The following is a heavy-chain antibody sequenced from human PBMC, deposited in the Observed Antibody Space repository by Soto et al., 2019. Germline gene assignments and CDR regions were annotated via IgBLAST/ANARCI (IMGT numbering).Heavy chain of an antibody. CDR2: ISDDDSRT. CDR1: GFTFNMYW. J-gene: IGHJ4*02. V-gene: IGHV3-74*01. CDR3: ARESEDLTSNFDY. Sequence: GGSLRLSCAASGFTFNMYWMHWVRQAPGEGLEWVSRISDDDSRTDYADSVKGRFTISRDNAKNSLYLEMNSLRAEDTAVYYCARESEDLTSNFDYWGQGTLVTVSS.